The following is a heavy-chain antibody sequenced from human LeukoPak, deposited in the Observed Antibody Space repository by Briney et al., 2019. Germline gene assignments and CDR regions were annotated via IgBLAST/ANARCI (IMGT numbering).Heavy chain of an antibody. CDR3: ARVSGYCSDGVCRFDY. V-gene: IGHV4-34*01. CDR2: IDDSGTT. Sequence: SETLSLTCAVYGGSSIGYSWSWVPQPPGKGLEWIGEIDDSGTTNYRPSLKSRVTISVDTSKNQLSLKVTSVTAADTAVYYCARVSGYCSDGVCRFDYWGQGTLVTVSS. J-gene: IGHJ4*02. CDR1: GGSSIGYS. D-gene: IGHD2-8*01.